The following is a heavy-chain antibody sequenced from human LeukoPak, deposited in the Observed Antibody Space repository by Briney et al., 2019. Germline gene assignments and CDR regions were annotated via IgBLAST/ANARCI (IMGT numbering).Heavy chain of an antibody. CDR3: ARGNCSSTSCYQSPFDY. V-gene: IGHV1-69*06. CDR1: GGTFSSYA. Sequence: SVKVSCKASGGTFSSYAISWVRQAPGQGLEWMGGIIPIFGTANYAQKFQGRVTITADKSTSTAYMELSSLRSEDTAVYYCARGNCSSTSCYQSPFDYWGQGTLVTVSS. D-gene: IGHD2-2*01. J-gene: IGHJ4*02. CDR2: IIPIFGTA.